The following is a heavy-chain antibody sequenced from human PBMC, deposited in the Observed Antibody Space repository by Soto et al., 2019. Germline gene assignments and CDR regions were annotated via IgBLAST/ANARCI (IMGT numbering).Heavy chain of an antibody. D-gene: IGHD2-2*02. J-gene: IGHJ4*02. Sequence: GGSLRLSCAASGVGFSTYGMNWIRQAPGKGLEWVAMILHDGNNEYADSVKGRFTISRDNSKNTLYLQMNSLRAEDTAVYYCAKDRYCSSTSRYRQQLPWYVYWGQGTLVTVSS. V-gene: IGHV3-30*18. CDR2: ILHDGNNE. CDR1: GVGFSTYG. CDR3: AKDRYCSSTSRYRQQLPWYVY.